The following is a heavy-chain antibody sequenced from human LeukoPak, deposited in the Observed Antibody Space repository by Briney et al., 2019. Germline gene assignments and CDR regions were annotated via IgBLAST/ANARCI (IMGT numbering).Heavy chain of an antibody. V-gene: IGHV3-23*01. D-gene: IGHD3-10*01. CDR3: AKDRRVVRGVTALDY. CDR1: GFTFSSYA. CDR2: ISGSGGST. Sequence: GGSLRLSCAASGFTFSSYAMSWVRQAPGKGLEWVSAISGSGGSTYYADSVKGRFTISRDNSKNTLYLQMNSLRAEDTAVYYCAKDRRVVRGVTALDYWGQGTLVTVSS. J-gene: IGHJ4*02.